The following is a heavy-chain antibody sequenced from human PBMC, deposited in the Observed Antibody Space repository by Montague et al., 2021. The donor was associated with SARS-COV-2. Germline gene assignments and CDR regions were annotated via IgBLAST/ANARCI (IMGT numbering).Heavy chain of an antibody. J-gene: IGHJ4*02. Sequence: PALVKPRKTLTLTCTFSGFSLSTSGMCVSWIRQPPGKALEWLALIDWDDEKYYSTSLRTRLTISKDTSKNQVVLTMTNMDPVDTATYYCARSFSIFGVVIIPAYFDYWGQGTLVTVSS. CDR1: GFSLSTSGMC. CDR2: IDWDDEK. CDR3: ARSFSIFGVVIIPAYFDY. D-gene: IGHD3-3*01. V-gene: IGHV2-70*01.